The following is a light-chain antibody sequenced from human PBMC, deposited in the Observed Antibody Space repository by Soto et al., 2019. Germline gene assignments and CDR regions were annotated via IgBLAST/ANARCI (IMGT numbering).Light chain of an antibody. J-gene: IGKJ3*01. CDR2: AAS. CDR3: QQSYSTPLT. V-gene: IGKV1-39*01. Sequence: DIQMTQSPSSLSASVGDRVTITCRASQSISSYLNWYQQKPGKAPKILIYAASSLQSGVPSRFSGSGSGTYFTLTISSLQPEDFATYYCQQSYSTPLTFGPGTKVDIK. CDR1: QSISSY.